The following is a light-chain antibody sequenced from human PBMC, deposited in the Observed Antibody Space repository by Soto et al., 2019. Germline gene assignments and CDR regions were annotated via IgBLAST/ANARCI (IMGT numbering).Light chain of an antibody. Sequence: EIVLTQSPGTLSLSPGERATLSCRASQSVSSSYLAWYQQKPGQAPRLLIYGASTRATGIPARFSGSGSGTEFTLTISSLQSEDFALYYCQQYHNLWTFGQGTKVDNK. CDR2: GAS. CDR3: QQYHNLWT. V-gene: IGKV3D-7*01. J-gene: IGKJ1*01. CDR1: QSVSSSY.